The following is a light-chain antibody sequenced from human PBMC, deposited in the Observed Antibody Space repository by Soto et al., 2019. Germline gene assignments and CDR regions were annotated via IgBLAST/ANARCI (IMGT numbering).Light chain of an antibody. CDR1: QSINKW. Sequence: DLQMTQSPSTLSASIRNRVTITFRASQSINKWLAWHQQKPGKAPKLLIYDASSLQSGVPPRFSGSGSGTEFTLTISGLQPDDFATYYCQQYKAYPYTFAQGTKVDIK. J-gene: IGKJ2*01. CDR2: DAS. V-gene: IGKV1-5*01. CDR3: QQYKAYPYT.